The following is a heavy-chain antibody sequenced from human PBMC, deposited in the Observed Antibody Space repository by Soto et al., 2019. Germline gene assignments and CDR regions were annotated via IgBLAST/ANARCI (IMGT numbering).Heavy chain of an antibody. CDR2: IYPGDSDT. V-gene: IGHV5-51*01. D-gene: IGHD3-22*01. J-gene: IGHJ6*02. CDR1: DSEFTTYS. Sequence: PGVPRKTARMGRDSEFTTYSIGRLSHCPGKGLKWMGIIYPGDSDTRYSPSVQGQVTISADKSISTAYLQWSSLKASDTAMYYCARQQHYDSSGNYTYYSDMDVCGLGNTVTVS. CDR3: ARQQHYDSSGNYTYYSDMDV.